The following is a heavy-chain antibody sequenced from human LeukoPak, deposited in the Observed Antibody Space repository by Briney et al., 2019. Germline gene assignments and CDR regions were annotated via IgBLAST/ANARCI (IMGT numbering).Heavy chain of an antibody. CDR1: GASISTYY. J-gene: IGHJ1*01. V-gene: IGHV4-59*01. CDR2: LYYSGST. CDR3: ARVRGTFETD. D-gene: IGHD2/OR15-2a*01. Sequence: SETLSLTCTVSGASISTYYWSWIRQPPGKGLEWIGYLYYSGSTTYSRSLKSRVTMSVDTSKSQFSLKLNSVTAADTAIYYCARVRGTFETDWGQGTLVTVSS.